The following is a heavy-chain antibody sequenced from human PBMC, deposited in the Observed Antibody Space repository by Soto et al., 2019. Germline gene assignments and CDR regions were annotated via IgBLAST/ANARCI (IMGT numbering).Heavy chain of an antibody. D-gene: IGHD3-10*01. V-gene: IGHV5-51*01. CDR2: IYPGDSDT. CDR1: GYAFSTYW. CDR3: ARKFAPEFFDS. J-gene: IGHJ4*02. Sequence: GESLKISCKGSGYAFSTYWIAWVRQMPGKGLEWMGIIYPGDSDTKYSPAFQGQVTISADKSINTAYLQWTSLEASDTAMYYCARKFAPEFFDSWGQGTLVTVSS.